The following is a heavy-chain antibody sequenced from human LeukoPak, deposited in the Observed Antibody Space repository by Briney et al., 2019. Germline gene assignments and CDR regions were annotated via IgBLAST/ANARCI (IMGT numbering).Heavy chain of an antibody. V-gene: IGHV4-39*01. CDR1: GGSISSSSYY. D-gene: IGHD4-17*01. CDR2: IYYSGST. CDR3: ARHVDAAVTAFDI. Sequence: SETLSLTCTVSGGSISSSSYYWGWIRQPPGKGLEWIGSIYYSGSTYYNPSLKSRVTISVDTSKNQFSLKLSSVTAADTAVYYCARHVDAAVTAFDIWGQGTMVTVSS. J-gene: IGHJ3*02.